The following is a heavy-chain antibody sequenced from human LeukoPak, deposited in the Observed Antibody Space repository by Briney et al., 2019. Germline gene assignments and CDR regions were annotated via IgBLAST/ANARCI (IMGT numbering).Heavy chain of an antibody. D-gene: IGHD3-10*01. CDR1: GFTFSSYG. V-gene: IGHV3-30*02. Sequence: GGSLRLSCAASGFTFSSYGMHWVRQAPGKGLEWVAFIRYDGSNKYYADSVKGRFTISRDNSKNTLYLQMNSLRAEDTAVYYCAKPHSLRFGELSPFDYWGQGTLVTVSS. J-gene: IGHJ4*02. CDR3: AKPHSLRFGELSPFDY. CDR2: IRYDGSNK.